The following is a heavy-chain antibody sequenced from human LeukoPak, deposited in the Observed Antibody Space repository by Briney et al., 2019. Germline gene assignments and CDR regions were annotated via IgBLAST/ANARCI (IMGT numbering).Heavy chain of an antibody. D-gene: IGHD6-13*01. Sequence: ASVKVSCKVSGYTLTELSMHWVRQAPGKGLEWMGGFDPEDGETIYAQKFQGRVTITRDTSASTAYMELSSLRSEDTAVYYCARISIAAAIDYWGQGTLVTVSS. CDR2: FDPEDGET. V-gene: IGHV1-24*01. CDR1: GYTLTELS. J-gene: IGHJ4*02. CDR3: ARISIAAAIDY.